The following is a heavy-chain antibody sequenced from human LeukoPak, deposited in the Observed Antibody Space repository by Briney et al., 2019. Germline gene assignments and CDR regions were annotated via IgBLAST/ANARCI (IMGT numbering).Heavy chain of an antibody. CDR1: GFTFSNYA. Sequence: GGSLRLSCAASGFTFSNYAMSWVRQAPGKGLEWVSTLSGTGGSTHYADSVKGRFTISRDSSKNTLFLHMNTLRAENTAIYYCAKDRTVGASYWYFDLWGRGTLVTVSS. J-gene: IGHJ2*01. D-gene: IGHD1-26*01. CDR3: AKDRTVGASYWYFDL. V-gene: IGHV3-23*01. CDR2: LSGTGGST.